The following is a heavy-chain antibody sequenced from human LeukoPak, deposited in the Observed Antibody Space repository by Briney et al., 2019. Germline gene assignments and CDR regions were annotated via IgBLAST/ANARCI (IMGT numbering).Heavy chain of an antibody. V-gene: IGHV1-2*02. CDR3: VTLLSNAAFDY. D-gene: IGHD6-25*01. Sequence: GASVKVSCKASGHTFTGYYMHWVRQAPGQGFEWMGWINPNSGATNYAQKFQGRVTMTRDTSISTAYIELSSLRSDDTAVYYCVTLLSNAAFDYWGQGTLVAVSS. CDR2: INPNSGAT. CDR1: GHTFTGYY. J-gene: IGHJ4*02.